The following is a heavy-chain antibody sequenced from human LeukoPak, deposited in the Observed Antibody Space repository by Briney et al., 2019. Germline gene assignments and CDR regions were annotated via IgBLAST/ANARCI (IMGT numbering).Heavy chain of an antibody. CDR3: ARDLKGDVDAFDI. CDR2: ISYDGSNK. V-gene: IGHV3-30*04. Sequence: GGSLRLSCAASGFTFSSYAMHWVRQAPGKGLEWVAVISYDGSNKYYADSVKGRFTISRDNSKNTLYLQMNSLRAEDTAVYYCARDLKGDVDAFDIRGQGTMVTVSS. J-gene: IGHJ3*02. CDR1: GFTFSSYA.